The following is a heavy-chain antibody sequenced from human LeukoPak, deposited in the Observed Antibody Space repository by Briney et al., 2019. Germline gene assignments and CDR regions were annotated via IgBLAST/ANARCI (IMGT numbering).Heavy chain of an antibody. CDR2: ISSRSSYV. CDR1: GFTFSDYS. J-gene: IGHJ4*02. V-gene: IGHV3-21*01. Sequence: PGGSLRLSCAASGFTFSDYSMNWVRQGPGKGLEWVSYISSRSSYVYNADSVKGRFTISRDNAKNSLYLQMNSLRAEDTAVYYCACGGTYLPYWGQGTLVTVSS. CDR3: ACGGTYLPY. D-gene: IGHD1-26*01.